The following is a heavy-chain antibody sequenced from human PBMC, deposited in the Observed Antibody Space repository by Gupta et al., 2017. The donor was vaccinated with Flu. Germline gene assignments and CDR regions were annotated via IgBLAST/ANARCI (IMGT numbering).Heavy chain of an antibody. V-gene: IGHV3-21*02. Sequence: DVQLVESGGGLVSPGGSLGPSCAPSVFTFTSDAMNWIRQAPGKGLEWVASINSGTSHVSYADSGKGRFTLSRDNTGSALFLQMNSLRGEDTAVYYCARGGGSLSYWGQGTLVTVSS. CDR1: VFTFTSDA. CDR2: INSGTSHV. CDR3: ARGGGSLSY. D-gene: IGHD2-15*01. J-gene: IGHJ4*02.